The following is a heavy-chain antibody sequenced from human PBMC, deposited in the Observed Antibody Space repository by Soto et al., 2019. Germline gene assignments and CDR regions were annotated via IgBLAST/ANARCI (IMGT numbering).Heavy chain of an antibody. CDR3: AKGGIRFLEWLLLRY. J-gene: IGHJ4*02. V-gene: IGHV3-23*01. CDR1: GFTFSSYA. Sequence: EVQLLEAGGGLVQPVGSLRLSCAASGFTFSSYAMSWVRQAPGKGLEWVSAISGSGGSTYYADSVKGRFTISRDNSKNTLYLQMNSLRAEDTAVYYCAKGGIRFLEWLLLRYWGQGTLVTVSS. CDR2: ISGSGGST. D-gene: IGHD3-3*01.